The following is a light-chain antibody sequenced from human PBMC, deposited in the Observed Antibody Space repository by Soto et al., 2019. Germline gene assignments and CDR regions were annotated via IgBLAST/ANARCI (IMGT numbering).Light chain of an antibody. CDR1: SSNIGAGYD. V-gene: IGLV1-47*02. CDR2: SNN. Sequence: QSVLTQPPSVSGAPGQRVTISCTGSSSNIGAGYDVNWYQQLPGTAPKLLIYSNNQRPSGVPDRFSGSKSGTSASLAISGLRSEDEADYYCAAWDDSLSGWVFGGGTKVTVL. CDR3: AAWDDSLSGWV. J-gene: IGLJ3*02.